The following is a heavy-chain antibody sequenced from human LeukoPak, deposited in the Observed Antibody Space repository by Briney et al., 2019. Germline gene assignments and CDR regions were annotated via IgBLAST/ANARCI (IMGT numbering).Heavy chain of an antibody. J-gene: IGHJ3*02. CDR1: GFTFDDYA. CDR3: VKEHVDRAFTRSFEI. D-gene: IGHD3-10*01. Sequence: GGSLRLSCAASGFTFDDYAMHWVRQAPGKGLEWVSGISWNSGSIGYADSVKGRFTISRDNSKNTVFLQMNSLRAEDTAVYYCVKEHVDRAFTRSFEIWGQGTVVTVSS. V-gene: IGHV3-9*01. CDR2: ISWNSGSI.